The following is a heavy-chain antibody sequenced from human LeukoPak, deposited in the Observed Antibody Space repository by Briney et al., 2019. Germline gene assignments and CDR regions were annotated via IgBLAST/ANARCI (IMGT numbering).Heavy chain of an antibody. Sequence: GDSLQISCKGSGYSFTSYWSSWVREMPGKGLEWMGKIDPSDSYTKYSPSFQGHVTISADKSISTAYLQWSSLKASDTAMYYCARHSQYSSGSDYWGQGTLGTVSS. J-gene: IGHJ4*02. CDR2: IDPSDSYT. D-gene: IGHD6-25*01. V-gene: IGHV5-10-1*01. CDR1: GYSFTSYW. CDR3: ARHSQYSSGSDY.